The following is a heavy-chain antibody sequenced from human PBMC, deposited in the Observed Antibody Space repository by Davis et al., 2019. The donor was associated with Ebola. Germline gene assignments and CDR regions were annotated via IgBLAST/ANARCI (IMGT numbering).Heavy chain of an antibody. CDR3: ASGDGRGRSYDMDV. J-gene: IGHJ6*03. D-gene: IGHD3/OR15-3a*01. V-gene: IGHV4-59*01. CDR1: GASINSDY. CDR2: IYYSGST. Sequence: SETLSLTCTVSGASINSDYWNWIRQPPGKGLEWIGYIYYSGSTNYNPSLKSRVTISVDTSKNQFSLKLSSVTAADTAVYYCASGDGRGRSYDMDVWGQGTTVTVSS.